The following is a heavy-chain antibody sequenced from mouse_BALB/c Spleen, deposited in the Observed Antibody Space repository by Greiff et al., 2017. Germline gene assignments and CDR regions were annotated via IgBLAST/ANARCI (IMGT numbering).Heavy chain of an antibody. CDR3: ARTAYYGYLYYFDY. J-gene: IGHJ2*01. Sequence: LVESGAELVKPGASVKLSCTASGFNIKDTYMHWVKQRPEQGLEWIGRIDPANGNTKYDPKFQGKATITADTSSNTAYLQLSSLTSEDTAVYYCARTAYYGYLYYFDYWGQGTTLTVSS. V-gene: IGHV14-3*02. D-gene: IGHD1-2*01. CDR2: IDPANGNT. CDR1: GFNIKDTY.